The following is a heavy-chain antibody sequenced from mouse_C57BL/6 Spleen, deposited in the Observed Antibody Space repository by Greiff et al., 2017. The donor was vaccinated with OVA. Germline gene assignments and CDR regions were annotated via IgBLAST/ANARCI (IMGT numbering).Heavy chain of an antibody. CDR3: ARPAYDGYYVGFAY. V-gene: IGHV5-9*01. CDR1: GFTFSSYT. J-gene: IGHJ3*01. D-gene: IGHD2-3*01. Sequence: EVQGVESGGGLVKPGGSLKLSCAASGFTFSSYTMSWVRQTPEKRLEWVATISGGGGNTYYPDSVKGRFTISRDNAKNTLYLQMSSLRSEDTALYYCARPAYDGYYVGFAYWGQVTLVTVSA. CDR2: ISGGGGNT.